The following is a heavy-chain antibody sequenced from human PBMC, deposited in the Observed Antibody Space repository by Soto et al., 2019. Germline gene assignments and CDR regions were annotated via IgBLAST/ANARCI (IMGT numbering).Heavy chain of an antibody. J-gene: IGHJ4*02. D-gene: IGHD4-17*01. CDR1: GGTFSSYA. CDR3: ARMIPYGDYVFGQLDY. Sequence: SVKVSCKASGGTFSSYAISWVRQAPGQGLEWMGGIIPIFGTANYAQKFQGRVTITADESTSTAYMELSSLRSEDTAVYYCARMIPYGDYVFGQLDYWGQGTLVTVS. CDR2: IIPIFGTA. V-gene: IGHV1-69*13.